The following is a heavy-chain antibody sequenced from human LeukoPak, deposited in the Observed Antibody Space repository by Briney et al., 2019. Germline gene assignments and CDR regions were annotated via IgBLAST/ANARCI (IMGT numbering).Heavy chain of an antibody. J-gene: IGHJ4*02. V-gene: IGHV3-21*01. Sequence: GGSLRLSCAASGFTFSSYSMNWVRQAPGKGLEWVSSISSSSSYIYYADSVKGRFTISRDNAKNSLYLQMNSLRAEDTAVYYCARDTSSSWYPEAYFDYWGQGTLVTVSS. CDR1: GFTFSSYS. CDR3: ARDTSSSWYPEAYFDY. D-gene: IGHD6-13*01. CDR2: ISSSSSYI.